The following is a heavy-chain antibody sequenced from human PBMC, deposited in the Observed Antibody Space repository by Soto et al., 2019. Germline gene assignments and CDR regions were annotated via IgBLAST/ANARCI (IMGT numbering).Heavy chain of an antibody. J-gene: IGHJ6*02. CDR1: GGSISSSSYY. CDR2: IYYSGST. D-gene: IGHD6-19*01. CDR3: ARHLRYSSGWYGGGDYYYGMDV. Sequence: QLQLQESGPGLVKPSETLSLTCTVSGGSISSSSYYWGWIRQPPGKGLEWIGSIYYSGSTYYNPSLKSQVTISVDKSKNQFALKLRSVTAADTAVYYCARHLRYSSGWYGGGDYYYGMDVWGQGTTVTVSS. V-gene: IGHV4-39*01.